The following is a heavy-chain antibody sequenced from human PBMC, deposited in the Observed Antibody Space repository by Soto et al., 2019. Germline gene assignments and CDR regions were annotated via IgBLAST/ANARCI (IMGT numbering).Heavy chain of an antibody. V-gene: IGHV4-61*01. CDR3: AREGNGTSADFDF. J-gene: IGHJ4*02. Sequence: QGQLQESGPGLVKPPATLSLTCTFSGDSVSRGTYCWGWIRQPPGKGLEWLGYIYYNKTTNNNPSLKSRVTISVDASKNQFSLKLRSVTAADTAVYYCAREGNGTSADFDFWGQGTLVTVSS. CDR1: GDSVSRGTYC. D-gene: IGHD2-8*01. CDR2: IYYNKTT.